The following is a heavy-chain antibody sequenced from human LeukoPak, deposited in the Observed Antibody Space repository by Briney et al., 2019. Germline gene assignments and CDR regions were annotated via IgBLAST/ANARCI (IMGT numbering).Heavy chain of an antibody. D-gene: IGHD3-22*01. CDR2: ISYNGGRK. CDR1: GFSFSGYA. J-gene: IGHJ4*02. V-gene: IGHV3-30*04. Sequence: GGSLRLSCVASGFSFSGYAIHWVRQAPGKGLEWVALISYNGGRKDYADSVKGRFTIDGDNSKNTVYLHMNSLRPDDTAIYFCARQEARNYYYEGLDYWGQGNLVTVSS. CDR3: ARQEARNYYYEGLDY.